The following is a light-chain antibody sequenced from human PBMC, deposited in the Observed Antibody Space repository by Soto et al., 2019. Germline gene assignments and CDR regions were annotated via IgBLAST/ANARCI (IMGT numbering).Light chain of an antibody. J-gene: IGKJ1*01. CDR1: HDIRND. CDR3: LQHKFFPRT. V-gene: IGKV1-17*01. Sequence: DIPMTQSPSSLSASVGDRVTIXXRARHDIRNDLGWYQQKPGTAPKRXIYAASSLQSGVPSRFSGSGYGTEFTLIISCLQPEDVVTYYCLQHKFFPRTFGQGTNV. CDR2: AAS.